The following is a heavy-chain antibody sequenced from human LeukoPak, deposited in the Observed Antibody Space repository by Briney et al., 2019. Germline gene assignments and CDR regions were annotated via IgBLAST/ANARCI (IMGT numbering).Heavy chain of an antibody. J-gene: IGHJ6*02. CDR3: ARGKLSITMVRGVYYYYGMDV. CDR1: GYTFTSYY. D-gene: IGHD3-10*01. CDR2: INPSGGST. Sequence: ASVKVSCKASGYTFTSYYMHWVRQAPGQGLEWMGIINPSGGSTNYAQKFQGRVTMTRDTSTSTVYMELSSLRSEDTAVYYCARGKLSITMVRGVYYYYGMDVWGQGTTVTVSS. V-gene: IGHV1-46*01.